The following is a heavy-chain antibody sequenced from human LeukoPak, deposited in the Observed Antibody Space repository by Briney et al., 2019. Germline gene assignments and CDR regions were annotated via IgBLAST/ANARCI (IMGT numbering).Heavy chain of an antibody. CDR2: IYHSGST. J-gene: IGHJ6*02. CDR3: ARAPIGWLLSPPYYYYYYGMDV. D-gene: IGHD3-3*01. Sequence: PSQTLSLTCTVSGGSISSGGYYWSWIRQPPGKGLEWIGYIYHSGSTYYNPSLKSRVTISVDTSKNQFSLKLSSVTAADTAVYYCARAPIGWLLSPPYYYYYYGMDVWGQGTTVTVSS. CDR1: GGSISSGGYY. V-gene: IGHV4-30-2*01.